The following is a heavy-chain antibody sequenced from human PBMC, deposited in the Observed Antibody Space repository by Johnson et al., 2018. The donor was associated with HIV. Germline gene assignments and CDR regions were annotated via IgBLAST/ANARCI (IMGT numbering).Heavy chain of an antibody. Sequence: HVQLVESGGGLVKPGGSLRLSCAASGFTFSDYYMSWIRQAPGKGLEWVSYISSSGSTIYYADSVKGRFTISRDNSKNSLYLQMNSLRAGDTAVDYCARRTYCTGDSCSSGLGTFDLWGQGTMVTVSS. CDR1: GFTFSDYY. CDR2: ISSSGSTI. D-gene: IGHD2-15*01. J-gene: IGHJ3*01. CDR3: ARRTYCTGDSCSSGLGTFDL. V-gene: IGHV3-11*04.